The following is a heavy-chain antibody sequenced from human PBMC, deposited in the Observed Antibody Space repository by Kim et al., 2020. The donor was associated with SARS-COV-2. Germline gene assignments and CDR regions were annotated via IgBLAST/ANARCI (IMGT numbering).Heavy chain of an antibody. J-gene: IGHJ6*02. CDR2: IYYSGTT. CDR1: GGSILTSTFY. Sequence: SETLSLTCTVSGGSILTSTFYWGWVRQPPGKGLEWIGNIYYSGTTNYNPSLKSRVTISIDTSASEFSLRLSSVTAADTAVYYCVRVFLGGYDPQYYYGMDVWGQGTTVTVSS. V-gene: IGHV4-39*07. CDR3: VRVFLGGYDPQYYYGMDV. D-gene: IGHD5-12*01.